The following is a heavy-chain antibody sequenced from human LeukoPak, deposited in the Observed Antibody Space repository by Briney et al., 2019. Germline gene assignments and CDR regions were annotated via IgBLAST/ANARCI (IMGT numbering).Heavy chain of an antibody. V-gene: IGHV3-30-3*01. CDR2: ISYDGSNK. J-gene: IGHJ3*02. Sequence: PGGSLRLSCAASGFTFSSYAMHWVRQAPGKGLEWVAVISYDGSNKYYADSVKGRFTISRDNSKNTLYLQMNSLRAEDTAVYYCARESGYDQDAFDIWGQGTMVTVSS. CDR3: ARESGYDQDAFDI. D-gene: IGHD5-12*01. CDR1: GFTFSSYA.